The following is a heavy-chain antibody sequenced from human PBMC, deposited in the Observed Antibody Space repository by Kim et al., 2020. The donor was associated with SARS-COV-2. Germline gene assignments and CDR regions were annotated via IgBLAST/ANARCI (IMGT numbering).Heavy chain of an antibody. J-gene: IGHJ4*02. Sequence: GRVTMTRDTSTSTVYMELSSLRSEDTAVYYCARVGKIPPYSSSPRADFDYWGQGTLVTVSS. CDR3: ARVGKIPPYSSSPRADFDY. V-gene: IGHV1-46*01. D-gene: IGHD6-6*01.